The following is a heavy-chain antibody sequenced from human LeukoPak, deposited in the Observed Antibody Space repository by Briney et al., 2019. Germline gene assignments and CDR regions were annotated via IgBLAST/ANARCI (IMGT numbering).Heavy chain of an antibody. V-gene: IGHV4-4*07. J-gene: IGHJ4*02. CDR3: ARDSGAAAKPFTE. CDR1: GGSISSYY. CDR2: IYSTGST. Sequence: SETLSLTCTVSGGSISSYYWSWIRQPAGKGLEWIGRIYSTGSTNYNPSLKSRVTMSVDTSKNQFSLKLSSVTAADTAVYYCARDSGAAAKPFTEWGQGTLVTVSS. D-gene: IGHD6-13*01.